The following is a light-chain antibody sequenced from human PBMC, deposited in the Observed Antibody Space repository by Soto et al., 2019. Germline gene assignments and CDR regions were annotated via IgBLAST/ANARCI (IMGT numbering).Light chain of an antibody. J-gene: IGLJ1*01. Sequence: QPVLTQPRSVSGSPGQSVTISCTGTSSDVGYYNYVSWYQQHPGTAPKLMIYDVSMRPSGVPDRFSGSKSGNTASLTISGLQAEDEADYYCCSYAGSYTFYVFGTGTKVTVL. CDR3: CSYAGSYTFYV. CDR1: SSDVGYYNY. V-gene: IGLV2-11*01. CDR2: DVS.